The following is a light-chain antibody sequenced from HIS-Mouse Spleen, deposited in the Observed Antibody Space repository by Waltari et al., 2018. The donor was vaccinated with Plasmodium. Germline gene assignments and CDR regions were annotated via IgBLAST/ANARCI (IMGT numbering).Light chain of an antibody. J-gene: IGKJ1*01. CDR2: AAS. Sequence: DIQMTQSPSSLSASVGDRVTITCRASQSISSYLNWYQKKPGKAPNLLIYAASSLQSGVPSRVRGSGSGTDFTLTISSLQPEDFATYYGQQSYSTWTFGQGTKVEIK. CDR3: QQSYSTWT. V-gene: IGKV1-39*01. CDR1: QSISSY.